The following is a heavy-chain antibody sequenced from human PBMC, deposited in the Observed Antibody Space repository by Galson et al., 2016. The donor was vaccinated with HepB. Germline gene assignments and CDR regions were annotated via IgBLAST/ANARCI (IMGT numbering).Heavy chain of an antibody. Sequence: SLRLSCAASGFTVDSDYMHWVRQAPGKGLEWVSVLYSGGTIFYADSVKGRFTISRDTSTNTLYLQMNNLGAEDTAVYYCAGGSPFDVWGRGTLVTVSS. CDR1: GFTVDSDY. CDR3: AGGSPFDV. CDR2: LYSGGTI. J-gene: IGHJ3*01. V-gene: IGHV3-53*01.